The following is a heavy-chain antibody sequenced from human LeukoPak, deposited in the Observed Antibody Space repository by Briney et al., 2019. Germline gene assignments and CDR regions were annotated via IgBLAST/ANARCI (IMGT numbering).Heavy chain of an antibody. V-gene: IGHV1-18*01. CDR1: GYTFTSYG. CDR3: ADRFCSGGSCYSTLAEYFQY. Sequence: ASVKVSCKASGYTFTSYGISWVRQAPGQGLEWMGWISAYNDNTNYAQNLQDRVTMTTDASTSTVYMELRSLRSDDTAVYYCADRFCSGGSCYSTLAEYFQYWGQGTLVIVSS. D-gene: IGHD2-15*01. CDR2: ISAYNDNT. J-gene: IGHJ1*01.